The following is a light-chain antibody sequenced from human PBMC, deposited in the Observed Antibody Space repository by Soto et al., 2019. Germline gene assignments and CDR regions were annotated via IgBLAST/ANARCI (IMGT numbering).Light chain of an antibody. CDR3: AAWDDSLNGVL. V-gene: IGLV1-44*01. CDR2: SND. Sequence: QSVVTQPPSAPGTPGQRVTISCSGTSSNIGRNTVNWYQQVPGTAPKLLIYSNDQRPSGVPDRFSGSKSGTSASLAIRGLQSEDEADYYCAAWDDSLNGVLFGGGTKVTVL. J-gene: IGLJ2*01. CDR1: SSNIGRNT.